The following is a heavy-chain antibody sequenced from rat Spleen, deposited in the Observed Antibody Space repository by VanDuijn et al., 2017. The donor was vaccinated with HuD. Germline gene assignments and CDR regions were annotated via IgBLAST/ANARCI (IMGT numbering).Heavy chain of an antibody. J-gene: IGHJ2*01. D-gene: IGHD1-12*03. Sequence: QVQLKESEPDLVQPSQTLSLICTVSGFSLASYNVHWVRQPTGKGLEWMGIIWTGGASDYTSALKSRLSISRDTSKSQVFLKMNSLQTEDTTTYYCASQYYYDGYYRDYWGQGVMVTVSS. V-gene: IGHV2-30*01. CDR1: GFSLASYN. CDR2: IWTGGAS. CDR3: ASQYYYDGYYRDY.